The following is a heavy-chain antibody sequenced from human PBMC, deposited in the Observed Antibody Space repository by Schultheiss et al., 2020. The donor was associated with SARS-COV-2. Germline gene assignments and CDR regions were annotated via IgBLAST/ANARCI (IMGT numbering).Heavy chain of an antibody. V-gene: IGHV3-23*01. CDR2: ISGSGGST. J-gene: IGHJ6*02. CDR1: GFTFDDYA. CDR3: ARDRRLYYGSGSNGMDV. Sequence: GESLKISCAASGFTFDDYAMHWVRQAPGKGLEWVSAISGSGGSTYYADSVKGRFTISRDNSKNTLYLQMNSLRAEDTAVYYCARDRRLYYGSGSNGMDVWGQGTTVTVSS. D-gene: IGHD3-10*01.